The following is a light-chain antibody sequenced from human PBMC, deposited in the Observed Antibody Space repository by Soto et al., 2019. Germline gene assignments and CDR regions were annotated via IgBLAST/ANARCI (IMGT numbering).Light chain of an antibody. J-gene: IGKJ2*01. CDR2: AAS. Sequence: DIQMTQSPSSLSASVGDRVTITCRASQSINTYLNWYQQKPGKAPKLLIYAASSLQRGVPSRFSASGSGTDFTLTISSLQPEDLATYYCQQSYTTPQYTFGQGTKLEIK. V-gene: IGKV1-39*01. CDR1: QSINTY. CDR3: QQSYTTPQYT.